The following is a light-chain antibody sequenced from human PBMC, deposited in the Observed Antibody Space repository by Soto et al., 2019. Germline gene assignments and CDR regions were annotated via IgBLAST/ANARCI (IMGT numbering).Light chain of an antibody. CDR2: DAS. CDR3: QQYGSSHLT. CDR1: QSVRSNY. J-gene: IGKJ4*01. V-gene: IGKV3-20*01. Sequence: EIVLTQSPDTLSLSPGERATLSCRASQSVRSNYLAWYQQKPGQAPRFLIYDASSRATGIPDTFSPSESGTDFTLTISRLEPEDYAVYYCQQYGSSHLTFGGGTKVEIK.